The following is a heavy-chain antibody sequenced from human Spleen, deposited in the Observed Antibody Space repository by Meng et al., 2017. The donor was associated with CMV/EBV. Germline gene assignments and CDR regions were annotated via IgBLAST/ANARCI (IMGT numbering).Heavy chain of an antibody. D-gene: IGHD2-21*01. CDR1: GGSISTFY. J-gene: IGHJ4*02. CDR2: IYYSGST. CDR3: ASDVAGSYYFDY. V-gene: IGHV4-59*01. Sequence: SETLSLTCTVSGGSISTFYWSWIRQPPGKGLEWIGYIYYSGSTNYNPSLKSRVTISVDTSKNQFSLKLSSVTAADTAVYYFASDVAGSYYFDYWGQGTLVTVSS.